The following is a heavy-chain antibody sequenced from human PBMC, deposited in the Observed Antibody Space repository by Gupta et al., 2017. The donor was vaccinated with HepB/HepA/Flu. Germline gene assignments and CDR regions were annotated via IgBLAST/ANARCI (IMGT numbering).Heavy chain of an antibody. CDR2: ISIGGTNT. J-gene: IGHJ4*02. Sequence: DVQLLESGGGLVQPGGSLRLSCVGFEFIFSNYGMSWVRQAPGKGLEWVSGISIGGTNTYYADSVKGRFTISRDNSKSTLFLQMNSLRPEDTAFYYCAKTVGATSKRDGFDCWGQGTLVTVSS. CDR1: EFIFSNYG. CDR3: AKTVGATSKRDGFDC. V-gene: IGHV3-23*01. D-gene: IGHD1-26*01.